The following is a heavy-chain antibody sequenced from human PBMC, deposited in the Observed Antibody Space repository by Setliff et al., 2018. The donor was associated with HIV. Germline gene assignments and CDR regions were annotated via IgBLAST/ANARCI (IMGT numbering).Heavy chain of an antibody. CDR1: GGSISIGGYY. Sequence: SETLSLTCTVSGGSISIGGYYWGWIRQPPGKGLEWIGSIYYSGSTYSNPSLKSRVTISADTSKNQISLKLNSVTAADTAVYYCARGIGPLPNWENFYYSMDVWGKGTTVTVSS. CDR3: ARGIGPLPNWENFYYSMDV. J-gene: IGHJ6*03. CDR2: IYYSGST. V-gene: IGHV4-39*01. D-gene: IGHD1-26*01.